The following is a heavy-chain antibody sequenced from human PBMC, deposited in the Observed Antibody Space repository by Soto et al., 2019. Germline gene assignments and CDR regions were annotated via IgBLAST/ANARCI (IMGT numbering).Heavy chain of an antibody. CDR3: AKGGAIVAAGTRVYLYNAMDV. J-gene: IGHJ6*02. Sequence: GASVKVSFKASGYTFTGYYVHWVRQAPIQGLEWMGWINPNSGDTYLAQRFQGRVTMNRDTSIGIAYMELRGLTSDDTAEYYCAKGGAIVAAGTRVYLYNAMDVWGQGTTVTVSS. CDR2: INPNSGDT. V-gene: IGHV1-2*02. D-gene: IGHD1-26*01. CDR1: GYTFTGYY.